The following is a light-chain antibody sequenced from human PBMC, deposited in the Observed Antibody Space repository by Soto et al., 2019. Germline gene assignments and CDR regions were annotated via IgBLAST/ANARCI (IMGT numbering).Light chain of an antibody. J-gene: IGKJ2*01. CDR1: QSVSSSY. CDR2: GAS. V-gene: IGKV3-20*01. CDR3: QHYGSSPYT. Sequence: EIVLTQSPGTLSLSPGERATLSCRASQSVSSSYLAWYQKKPGQAPRLLIYGASSRATGIPDRFSGSGSGTDFTLTISILEPEDFAVYYCQHYGSSPYTFGQGPKLEIK.